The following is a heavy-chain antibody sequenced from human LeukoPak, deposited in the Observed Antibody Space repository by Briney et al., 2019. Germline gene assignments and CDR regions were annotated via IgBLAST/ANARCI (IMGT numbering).Heavy chain of an antibody. D-gene: IGHD2-2*01. CDR3: ARDEVVVPAAPGRAEYFQH. Sequence: ASVKVSCKASGYTFTGYYMHWVRQAPGQGLEWMGRINPNSGGTNYAQKFQGRVTMTRDTSTSTVYMELSGLRSEDTAVYYCARDEVVVPAAPGRAEYFQHWGQGTLVTVSS. V-gene: IGHV1-2*06. CDR2: INPNSGGT. CDR1: GYTFTGYY. J-gene: IGHJ1*01.